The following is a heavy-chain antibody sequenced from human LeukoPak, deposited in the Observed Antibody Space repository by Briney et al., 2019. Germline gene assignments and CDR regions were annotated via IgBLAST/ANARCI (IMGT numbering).Heavy chain of an antibody. D-gene: IGHD3-10*01. CDR2: IRYDGSNK. Sequence: GGSLRLSCAASGFTFSSYGMHWVRQAPGKGLEWLAFIRYDGSNKYYADSVKGRFTISRDNSKNTLYLQMNSLRAEDTAVYYCAKGSKYYGSGSSDYWGQGTLVTVSS. V-gene: IGHV3-30*02. CDR3: AKGSKYYGSGSSDY. J-gene: IGHJ4*02. CDR1: GFTFSSYG.